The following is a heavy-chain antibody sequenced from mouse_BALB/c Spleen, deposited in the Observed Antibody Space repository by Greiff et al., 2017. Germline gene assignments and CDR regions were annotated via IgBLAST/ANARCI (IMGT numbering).Heavy chain of an antibody. J-gene: IGHJ3*01. CDR2: INSNGGST. V-gene: IGHV5-6-2*01. CDR3: ARQVYDGYYLFAY. CDR1: GFTFSSYY. D-gene: IGHD2-3*01. Sequence: EVQVVESGGGLVKLGGSLKLSCAASGFTFSSYYMSWVRQTPEKRLELVAAINSNGGSTYYPDTVKGRFTISRDNAKNTLYLQMSSLKSEDTALYYCARQVYDGYYLFAYWGQGTLVTVSA.